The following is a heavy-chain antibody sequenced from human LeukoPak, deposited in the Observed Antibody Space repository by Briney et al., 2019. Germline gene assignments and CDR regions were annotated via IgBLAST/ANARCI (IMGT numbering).Heavy chain of an antibody. V-gene: IGHV3-48*04. D-gene: IGHD3-22*01. CDR3: AGDVGQYCDTSDNWFDS. CDR2: ISRSGSTI. Sequence: GGSLRLSCAGSGFSFSSYGMHWVRQAPGKGLEWVSHISRSGSTIYYADSVKGRFTISRDNAKNSLYLQMKSLRGEDTAVYYCAGDVGQYCDTSDNWFDSWGQGTLVTVSS. CDR1: GFSFSSYG. J-gene: IGHJ5*01.